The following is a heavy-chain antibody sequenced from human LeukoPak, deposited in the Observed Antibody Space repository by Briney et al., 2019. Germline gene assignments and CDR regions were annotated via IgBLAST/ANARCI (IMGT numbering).Heavy chain of an antibody. CDR2: IYSSGTT. V-gene: IGHV4-61*02. D-gene: IGHD6-19*01. J-gene: IGHJ4*02. CDR3: ARDIGGAGY. Sequence: SQTLSLTCTVSGGSISSGTYYWSWIRQPAGKGLEWIGRIYSSGTTNYNPSLKSRVTISVDTSKNQFSLKLNSVTAADTAVYYCARDIGGAGYWGQGTLVTVSS. CDR1: GGSISSGTYY.